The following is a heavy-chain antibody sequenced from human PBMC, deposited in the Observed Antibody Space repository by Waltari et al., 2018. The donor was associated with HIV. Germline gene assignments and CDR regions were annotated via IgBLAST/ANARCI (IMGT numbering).Heavy chain of an antibody. Sequence: QVQLQESGPGLVKPSETLSLICTVSGDSITGRYHWHWIRQPAGKGLEWIGRIYIDGRTNYNPSLKRRLTISLAPSKSQFSLTLASVTAADAGVYYCARLDCGRECNIRGWDVWGQGTTVTVSS. J-gene: IGHJ6*02. D-gene: IGHD2-21*01. CDR1: GDSITGRYH. CDR3: ARLDCGRECNIRGWDV. CDR2: IYIDGRT. V-gene: IGHV4-61*02.